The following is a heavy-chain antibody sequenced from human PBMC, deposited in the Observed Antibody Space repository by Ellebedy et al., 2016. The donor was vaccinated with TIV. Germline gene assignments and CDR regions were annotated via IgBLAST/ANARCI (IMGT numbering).Heavy chain of an antibody. CDR3: ARGVTYYYDSSGYSDY. V-gene: IGHV4-59*01. CDR2: IYYSGST. D-gene: IGHD3-22*01. CDR1: GGSISSYY. J-gene: IGHJ4*02. Sequence: SETLSLTXTVSGGSISSYYWSWIRQPPGKGLEWIGYIYYSGSTNYNPSLKSRVTISVDTSKNQFSLKLSSVTAADTAVYYCARGVTYYYDSSGYSDYWGQGTLVTVSS.